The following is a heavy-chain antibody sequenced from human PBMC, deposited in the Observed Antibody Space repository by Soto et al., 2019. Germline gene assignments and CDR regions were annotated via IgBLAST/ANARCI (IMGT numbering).Heavy chain of an antibody. D-gene: IGHD3-22*01. CDR1: GFTFSSYA. Sequence: GGSLRLSCAASGFTFSSYAMSWVRQAPGKGLEWVSAISGSGGSTYYADSVKGRFTISRDNSKNTLYLQMNSLRAEDTAVYYCAKVGTPITMIVVGDILDYWGQGTLVTVSS. J-gene: IGHJ4*02. V-gene: IGHV3-23*01. CDR3: AKVGTPITMIVVGDILDY. CDR2: ISGSGGST.